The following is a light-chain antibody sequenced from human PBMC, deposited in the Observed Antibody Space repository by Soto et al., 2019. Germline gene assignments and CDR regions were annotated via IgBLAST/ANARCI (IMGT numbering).Light chain of an antibody. Sequence: DIQMTQSPSTLSASVGDRVTITCRASQSISSRLAWYQQKPGKAPKLLIYKASSLEGGIPSRFSGSGSETEFTLTISSLQPEDFATYYCQQYNSYQYTFGQGTKLEIK. CDR1: QSISSR. CDR2: KAS. J-gene: IGKJ2*01. V-gene: IGKV1-5*03. CDR3: QQYNSYQYT.